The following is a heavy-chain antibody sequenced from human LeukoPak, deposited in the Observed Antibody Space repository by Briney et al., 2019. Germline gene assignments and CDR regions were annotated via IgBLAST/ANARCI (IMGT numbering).Heavy chain of an antibody. CDR1: GFSLSTSGMC. D-gene: IGHD5-24*01. CDR2: IDWDDDK. Sequence: ESGPTLVNPTQTLTLTCTFSGFSLSTSGMCVSWIRQPPGKALEWLARIDWDDDKYYSTSLKTRLTVSKDTSKNQVVLTMTNMDPVDTATYYCARERWLQPVFDYWGQGTLVTVSS. CDR3: ARERWLQPVFDY. J-gene: IGHJ4*02. V-gene: IGHV2-70*11.